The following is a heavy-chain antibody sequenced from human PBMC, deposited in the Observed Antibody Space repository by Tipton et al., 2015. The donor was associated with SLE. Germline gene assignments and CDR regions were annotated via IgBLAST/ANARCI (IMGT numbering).Heavy chain of an antibody. V-gene: IGHV4-34*01. D-gene: IGHD3-22*01. CDR3: ARLDDSSGFDY. Sequence: TLSLTCAVYGGSFSGDYWSWIRQPPGKGLEWIGEINHSGSTKYKPSLKSRVTISVDTSKKQFSLKLSSVTAADTAVYYCARLDDSSGFDYWGQGTLITVSS. J-gene: IGHJ4*02. CDR1: GGSFSGDY. CDR2: INHSGST.